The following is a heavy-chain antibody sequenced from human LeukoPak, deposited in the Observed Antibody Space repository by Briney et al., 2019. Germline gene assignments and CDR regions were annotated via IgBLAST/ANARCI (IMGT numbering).Heavy chain of an antibody. J-gene: IGHJ6*02. D-gene: IGHD3-3*01. CDR1: GGSISSSSYY. CDR2: IYYSGST. V-gene: IGHV4-61*01. Sequence: SETLSLTCAVSGGSISSSSYYWSWIRQPPGKGLEWIGYIYYSGSTNYNPSLKSRVTISVDTSKNQFSLKLSSVTAADTAVYYCASQRYYDFWSAYGMDVWGQGTTVTVSS. CDR3: ASQRYYDFWSAYGMDV.